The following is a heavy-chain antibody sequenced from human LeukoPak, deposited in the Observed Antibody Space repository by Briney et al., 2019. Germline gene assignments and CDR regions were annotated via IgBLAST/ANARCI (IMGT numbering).Heavy chain of an antibody. CDR1: GGSISSYY. J-gene: IGHJ5*02. Sequence: SETLSLTCTVSGGSISSYYWSWIRQPPGKGLEWIGYIYYSGSTNYNPSLKSRVTISVDTSKNQFSLKLSSVTAADTAVYYCARLDGSGSYYHNWSDPWGQGTLVTVSS. V-gene: IGHV4-59*08. CDR3: ARLDGSGSYYHNWSDP. CDR2: IYYSGST. D-gene: IGHD3-10*01.